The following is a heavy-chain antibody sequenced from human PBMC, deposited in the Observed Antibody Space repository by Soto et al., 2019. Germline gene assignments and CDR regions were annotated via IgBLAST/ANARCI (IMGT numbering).Heavy chain of an antibody. D-gene: IGHD6-13*01. Sequence: QVQLVESGGGLVKPGGSLRLSCAASGFTFSDYYMSWIRQAPGKGLEWISYISTSSSYINYADSVKGRFTISRDNAKNSLHLQMNSLRAEDTAVYYCAASAGSRTWFAVDSWGQGILVTVSS. V-gene: IGHV3-11*05. CDR2: ISTSSSYI. J-gene: IGHJ4*02. CDR3: AASAGSRTWFAVDS. CDR1: GFTFSDYY.